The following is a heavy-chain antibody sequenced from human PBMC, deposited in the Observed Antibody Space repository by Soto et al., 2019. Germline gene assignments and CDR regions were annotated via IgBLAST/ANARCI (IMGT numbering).Heavy chain of an antibody. J-gene: IGHJ4*02. CDR2: TRNKANSYTT. D-gene: IGHD1-1*01. CDR3: ARGTIALDY. CDR1: GFTFSDHY. Sequence: GGSLRLSCAASGFTFSDHYMDWVRQAPGKGLEWVGRTRNKANSYTTEYAASVKGRFTISRDDSKNSLYLQMNSLKTEDTAVYYCARGTIALDYWGQGTLVTVSS. V-gene: IGHV3-72*01.